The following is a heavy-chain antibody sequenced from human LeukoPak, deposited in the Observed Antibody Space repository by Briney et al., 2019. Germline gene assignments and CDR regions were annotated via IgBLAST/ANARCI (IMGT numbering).Heavy chain of an antibody. CDR3: ARERAYSESSSPFDS. J-gene: IGHJ5*01. CDR2: MNPDTENT. V-gene: IGHV1-8*01. Sequence: GASVKVSCKASGYTFTSYAINWVRQAPGQGLEWLGWMNPDTENTVYAQNFQGRVTMTRDIPITTAYMELSSLRSEDTAVYYCARERAYSESSSPFDSWGQGTLVTVSS. CDR1: GYTFTSYA. D-gene: IGHD3-22*01.